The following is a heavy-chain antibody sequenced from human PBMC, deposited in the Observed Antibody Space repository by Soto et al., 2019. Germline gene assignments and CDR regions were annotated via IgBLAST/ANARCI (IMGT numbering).Heavy chain of an antibody. CDR2: IKSKTDGGTT. J-gene: IGHJ4*02. V-gene: IGHV3-15*01. D-gene: IGHD3-3*01. Sequence: GGSLRLSCAASGFTFSNAWMSWVRQAPGKGLEWVGRIKSKTDGGTTDYAAPVKGRFTISRDDSKNTLYLQMNSLKTEDTAVYYCTTNTYYDFWSGRRDFDYWGQGTLVTVSS. CDR3: TTNTYYDFWSGRRDFDY. CDR1: GFTFSNAW.